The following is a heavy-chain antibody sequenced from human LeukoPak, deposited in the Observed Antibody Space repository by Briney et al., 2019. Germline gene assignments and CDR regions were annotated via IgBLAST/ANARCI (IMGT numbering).Heavy chain of an antibody. V-gene: IGHV3-64*02. CDR2: INTDGRTT. Sequence: TGGSLRLSCVASGFSFRNYAIHWVRQAPGKGLEYVSVINTDGRTTYYADSVKGRFTISRDNSKNTVYLQMGSLRGEDMAVYYCTRDGGSFCDFDYWGQGALVTASS. D-gene: IGHD1-26*01. J-gene: IGHJ4*02. CDR1: GFSFRNYA. CDR3: TRDGGSFCDFDY.